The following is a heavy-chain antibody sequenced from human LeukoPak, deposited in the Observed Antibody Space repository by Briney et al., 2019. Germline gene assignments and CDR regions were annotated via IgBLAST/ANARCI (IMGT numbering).Heavy chain of an antibody. Sequence: GGSLRLSCAASGFTFSSYAMSWVRQAPGKGLEWVSVIYSGGSTYYADSVKGRFTISRDNSKNTLYLQMNSLRAEDTAVYYCARDIVRAGTDYWGQGTLVTVSS. D-gene: IGHD6-19*01. J-gene: IGHJ4*02. CDR3: ARDIVRAGTDY. CDR1: GFTFSSYA. CDR2: IYSGGST. V-gene: IGHV3-53*01.